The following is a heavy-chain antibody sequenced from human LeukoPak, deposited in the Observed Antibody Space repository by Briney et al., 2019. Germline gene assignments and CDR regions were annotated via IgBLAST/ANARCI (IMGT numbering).Heavy chain of an antibody. D-gene: IGHD3-3*01. CDR1: GGSFSGYY. CDR2: INHSGST. CDR3: ARVRSEKYYDFWSGRMDV. J-gene: IGHJ6*02. Sequence: SETLSLTCAVYGGSFSGYYWSWIRQPPGKGLEWIGEINHSGSTNYNPSLKSRVTISVDTSKNQFSLKLSSVTAADTAVYYCARVRSEKYYDFWSGRMDVWGQGTTVTVSS. V-gene: IGHV4-34*01.